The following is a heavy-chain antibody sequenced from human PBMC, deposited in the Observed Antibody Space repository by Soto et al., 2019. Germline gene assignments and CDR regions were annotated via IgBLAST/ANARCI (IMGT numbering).Heavy chain of an antibody. CDR2: IYYSGST. D-gene: IGHD3-10*01. CDR3: ARVLVLWFGEPTAFDI. CDR1: GVSISSYY. Sequence: SETLSLTCTVSGVSISSYYWSWIRQPPGKGLEWIGYIYYSGSTNYNPSLKSRVTISVDTSKNQFSLKLSSVTAADTAVYYCARVLVLWFGEPTAFDIWGQGTMVTVSS. J-gene: IGHJ3*02. V-gene: IGHV4-59*01.